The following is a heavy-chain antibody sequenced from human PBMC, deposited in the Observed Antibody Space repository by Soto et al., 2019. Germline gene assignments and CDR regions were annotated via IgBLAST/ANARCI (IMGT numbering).Heavy chain of an antibody. D-gene: IGHD2-8*02. CDR1: GDSITNNKW. CDR2: MHHSGSI. CDR3: ARDKITGLFDY. J-gene: IGHJ4*02. V-gene: IGHV4-4*02. Sequence: PSETLSLTCSVSGDSITNNKWWSWVRQPPGKGLEWIGEMHHSGSIHYNAPLKSRATISVDKSRNQFSLQLTSVTAADTAVYYCARDKITGLFDYWGQGTLVTVSS.